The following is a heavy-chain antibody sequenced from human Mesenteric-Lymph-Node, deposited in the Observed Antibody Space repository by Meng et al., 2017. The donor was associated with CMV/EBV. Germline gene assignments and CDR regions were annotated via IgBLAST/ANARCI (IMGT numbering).Heavy chain of an antibody. CDR1: TLTSYY. Sequence: TLTSYYRHWGRQAPGQGLEGMGIINPSGGSTSYGKKFQGRVTMTRDTSTSTVYMELSSLRSEDTAVYYCARDREDMVRGVINWFDPWGQGTLVTVSS. V-gene: IGHV1-46*01. CDR2: INPSGGST. CDR3: ARDREDMVRGVINWFDP. D-gene: IGHD3-10*01. J-gene: IGHJ5*02.